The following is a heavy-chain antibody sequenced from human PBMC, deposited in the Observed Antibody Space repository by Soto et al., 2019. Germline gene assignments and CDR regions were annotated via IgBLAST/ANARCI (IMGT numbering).Heavy chain of an antibody. CDR1: GYSFTTYG. V-gene: IGHV1-18*04. J-gene: IGHJ4*02. Sequence: QVYLVQSGAELKKPEASVKVSCKSSGYSFTTYGITWVRQAPGQGLEWMGWIIPYNGKTFYAQKFQARVTMTIDTSTSTAYMELRSLRSDDTAVYYCARDRGANCSGGSCYVDPFYFDYWGQGTLVTVSS. CDR3: ARDRGANCSGGSCYVDPFYFDY. CDR2: IIPYNGKT. D-gene: IGHD2-15*01.